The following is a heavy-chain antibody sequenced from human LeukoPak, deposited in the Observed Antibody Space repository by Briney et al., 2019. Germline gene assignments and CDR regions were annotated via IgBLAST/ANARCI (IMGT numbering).Heavy chain of an antibody. CDR2: INPNSGGT. Sequence: GASVKVSCKASGYTFTGYYMHWVRQAPGQGLEWMGWINPNSGGTNYAQKFQGRVTMTRDTSISTAYMELSRLRSDDTAVYYCARAARIVVVVAASYWGQGTLVTVSS. CDR3: ARAARIVVVVAASY. J-gene: IGHJ4*02. CDR1: GYTFTGYY. V-gene: IGHV1-2*02. D-gene: IGHD2-15*01.